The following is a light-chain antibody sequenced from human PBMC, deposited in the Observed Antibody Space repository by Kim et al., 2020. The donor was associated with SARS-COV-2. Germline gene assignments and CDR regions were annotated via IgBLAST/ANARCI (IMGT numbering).Light chain of an antibody. J-gene: IGLJ1*01. CDR1: SSDVGGYKY. CDR2: EVD. CDR3: SSYIRGSTNYV. V-gene: IGLV2-14*01. Sequence: SITMSCTGTSSDVGGYKYVSWYQQHPGKAPKRVIYEVDNRPSGVSIRFSGSKSGNTASLTISGLQAEDEADYYCSSYIRGSTNYVFGTGTKVTVL.